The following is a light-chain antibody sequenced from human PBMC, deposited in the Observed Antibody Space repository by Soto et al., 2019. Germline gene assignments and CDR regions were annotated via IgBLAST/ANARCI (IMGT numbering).Light chain of an antibody. V-gene: IGKV1-5*03. CDR2: KAF. Sequence: DIQMTQSPSTLSASVGDRVTITCRASQTISQWLAWYQQKPGKAPKLLMYKAFTLESGVPSRFSGGGSGPEFTLIISSLQPDDFATYYCQQYSFLWSFGQGTKVEIK. J-gene: IGKJ1*01. CDR1: QTISQW. CDR3: QQYSFLWS.